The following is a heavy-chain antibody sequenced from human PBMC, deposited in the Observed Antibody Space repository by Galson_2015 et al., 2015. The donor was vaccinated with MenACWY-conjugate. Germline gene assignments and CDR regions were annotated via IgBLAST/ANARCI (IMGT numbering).Heavy chain of an antibody. CDR1: GFTFSTYS. CDR3: ARDWEYYDGIVRFDY. V-gene: IGHV3-21*01. J-gene: IGHJ4*02. CDR2: ISSSSSYI. D-gene: IGHD3-22*01. Sequence: SLRLSCAASGFTFSTYSMNWVRQAPGKGLEWVSSISSSSSYIYYADSVKGRFTISRDNAKNSLYLQMHSLTPEDTAVYYCARDWEYYDGIVRFDYWGQGTLVTVSS.